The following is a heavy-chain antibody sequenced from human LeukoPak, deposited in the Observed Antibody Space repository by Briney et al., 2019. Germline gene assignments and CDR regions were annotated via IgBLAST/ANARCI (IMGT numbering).Heavy chain of an antibody. CDR3: ARDNYYDSSGYSGY. CDR2: INHSGST. J-gene: IGHJ4*02. V-gene: IGHV4-34*01. CDR1: GGSFSGYY. Sequence: SETLSLTCAVYGGSFSGYYWSWIRQPPGKGLEWIGEINHSGSTNYNPSLKSRVTISVDTSKNRFSLKLSSVTAADTAVYYCARDNYYDSSGYSGYWGQGTLVTVSS. D-gene: IGHD3-22*01.